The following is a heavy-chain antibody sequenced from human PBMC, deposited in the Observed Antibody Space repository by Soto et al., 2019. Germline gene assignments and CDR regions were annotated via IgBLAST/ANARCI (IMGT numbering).Heavy chain of an antibody. CDR3: ARELTRGGSWFDP. CDR2: IIPIFGTA. J-gene: IGHJ5*02. Sequence: SVKVSCKASGGTFSRHGIAWVRQAPGQGLEWMGQIIPIFGTANYAQKFQGRVTITADESTSTASMELSSLRSEDAAVYYCARELTRGGSWFDPWGQGTLVTVSS. CDR1: GGTFSRHG. D-gene: IGHD2-15*01. V-gene: IGHV1-69*13.